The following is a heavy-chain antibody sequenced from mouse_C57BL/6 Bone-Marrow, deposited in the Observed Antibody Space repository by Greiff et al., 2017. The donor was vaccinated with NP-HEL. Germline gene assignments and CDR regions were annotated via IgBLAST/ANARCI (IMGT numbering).Heavy chain of an antibody. CDR1: EYAFPSHD. Sequence: EVQGVESGGGLVQPGESLKLSCESNEYAFPSHDMSWVRQTPEKRLELVAAINSDGGSTYYPDTIERRFIISRDNTTKTLYLQISSLRSDDTALYYCAGLAYWGQGTLVTVSA. V-gene: IGHV5-2*01. J-gene: IGHJ3*01. CDR2: INSDGGST. CDR3: AGLAY.